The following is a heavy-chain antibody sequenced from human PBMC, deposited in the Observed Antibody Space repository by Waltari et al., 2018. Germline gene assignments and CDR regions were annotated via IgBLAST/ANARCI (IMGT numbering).Heavy chain of an antibody. J-gene: IGHJ5*02. CDR3: ARVFWTSASSGVSFLDP. CDR2: IYISGST. CDR1: GGSIRCSS. V-gene: IGHV4-4*07. Sequence: QVQLPASGPGLVKPSEPLSLTCTVSGGSIRCSSWSRIRQPAGKALEWIGRIYISGSTNYNPSLKSRVTMSLDTSKNHFSLTLSSVTAADTAVYYWARVFWTSASSGVSFLDPWGQGTLVTVSS. D-gene: IGHD3-3*01.